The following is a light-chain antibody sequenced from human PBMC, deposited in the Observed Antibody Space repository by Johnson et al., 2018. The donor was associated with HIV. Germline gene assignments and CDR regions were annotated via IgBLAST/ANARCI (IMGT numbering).Light chain of an antibody. Sequence: QSVLTQPPSVSAAPGQKVTISCSGRSSDMGNYAVSWYQQLPGTAPKLLIYENNKRPSGIPDRFSGSKSGTSATLGITGLQTGDEADYYCGTWDSSLTGIFGTGTKVTVL. CDR1: SSDMGNYA. CDR2: ENN. CDR3: GTWDSSLTGI. J-gene: IGLJ1*01. V-gene: IGLV1-51*02.